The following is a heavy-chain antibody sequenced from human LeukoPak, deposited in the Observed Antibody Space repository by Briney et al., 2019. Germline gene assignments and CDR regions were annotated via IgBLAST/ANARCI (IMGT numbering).Heavy chain of an antibody. Sequence: ASVKVSCKASGYTFTNYYVHWVRQAPGQGLEWMGRIIPILGIANYAQKFQGRVTITADKSTSTAYMELSSLRSEDTAVYYCARVGLKSWYFDLWGRGTLVTVSS. J-gene: IGHJ2*01. CDR2: IIPILGIA. V-gene: IGHV1-69*04. CDR3: ARVGLKSWYFDL. CDR1: GYTFTNYY. D-gene: IGHD3/OR15-3a*01.